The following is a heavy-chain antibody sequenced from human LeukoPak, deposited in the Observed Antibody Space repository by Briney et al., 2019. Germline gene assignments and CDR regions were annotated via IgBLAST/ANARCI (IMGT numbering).Heavy chain of an antibody. J-gene: IGHJ4*02. CDR1: GGSISSGSYY. CDR3: ARDAHYYDSSGLGY. CDR2: IYISGST. D-gene: IGHD3-22*01. V-gene: IGHV4-61*02. Sequence: SQTLSLTCTVSGGSISSGSYYWSWIRQPAGKGLEWIGRIYISGSTNYNPSLKSRATMSVDTSNNQFSLKLSSVTAADTAVYYCARDAHYYDSSGLGYWGQGTLVTVSS.